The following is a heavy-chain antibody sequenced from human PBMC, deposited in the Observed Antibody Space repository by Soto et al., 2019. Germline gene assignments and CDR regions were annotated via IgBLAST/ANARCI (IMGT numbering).Heavy chain of an antibody. Sequence: SETLSLTCTVSGGSISSSSYYWGWIRQPPGKGLEWIGSIYYSGSTYYNPSLKSRVTISVDTSKNQFSLKLSSVTAADTAVYYCARTFSKPFDYWGQGTLVTVSS. CDR2: IYYSGST. J-gene: IGHJ4*02. CDR1: GGSISSSSYY. CDR3: ARTFSKPFDY. V-gene: IGHV4-39*01.